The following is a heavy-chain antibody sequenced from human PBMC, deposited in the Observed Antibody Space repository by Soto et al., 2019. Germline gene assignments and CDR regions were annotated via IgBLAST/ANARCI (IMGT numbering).Heavy chain of an antibody. J-gene: IGHJ4*02. CDR3: AIVITYYDSYTGFDY. V-gene: IGHV1-69*13. Sequence: ASLKVSCKASGGTFSSYAISWLRQAPGQGLEWMGGIIPIFGTANYAQKFRGRVTITADESTSTAYMELSSLRSEDTAVYYCAIVITYYDSYTGFDYWGQGTLVTVSS. D-gene: IGHD3-3*01. CDR1: GGTFSSYA. CDR2: IIPIFGTA.